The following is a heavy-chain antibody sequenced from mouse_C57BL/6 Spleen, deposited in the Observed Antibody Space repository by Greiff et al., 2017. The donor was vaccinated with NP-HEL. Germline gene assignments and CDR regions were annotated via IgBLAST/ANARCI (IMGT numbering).Heavy chain of an antibody. D-gene: IGHD3-1*01. CDR2: IYPGGGYT. CDR1: GYTFTNYW. J-gene: IGHJ4*01. V-gene: IGHV1-63*01. Sequence: VQLQQSGAELVRPGTSVKMSCKASGYTFTNYWIGWAKQRPGHGLEWIGDIYPGGGYTKYNEKFKGKATLTADKSSSTAYMQFSSLTSEDSAIYYCARSGDYYAMDYWGQGTSVTVSS. CDR3: ARSGDYYAMDY.